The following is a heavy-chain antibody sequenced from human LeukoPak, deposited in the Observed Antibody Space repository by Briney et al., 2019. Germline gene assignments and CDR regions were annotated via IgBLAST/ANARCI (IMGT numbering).Heavy chain of an antibody. Sequence: TSETLSLTCTVSGGSISSGDYYWSWIRQPPGKGLEWIGYIYYSGSTYYNPSLKSRVTISVDTSKNQFSLKLSSVTAADTAVYYCARDDSSGYRCGAFDIWGQGTMVTVSS. V-gene: IGHV4-30-4*08. D-gene: IGHD3-22*01. CDR2: IYYSGST. J-gene: IGHJ3*02. CDR1: GGSISSGDYY. CDR3: ARDDSSGYRCGAFDI.